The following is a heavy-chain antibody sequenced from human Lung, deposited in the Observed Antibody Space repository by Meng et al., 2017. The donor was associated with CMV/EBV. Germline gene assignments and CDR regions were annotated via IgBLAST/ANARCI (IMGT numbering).Heavy chain of an antibody. V-gene: IGHV3-7*03. CDR3: VRTLSGSENF. CDR2: INPDGSEK. CDR1: GFTTNSHW. Sequence: GESLKISCAASGFTTNSHWMNWVRQAPGKGLEWVANINPDGSEKCHVDSVKGRFTISRDSAKNSVFLQMNSLRDDDTAVYYCVRTLSGSENFWGQGTLVTVSS. D-gene: IGHD1-26*01. J-gene: IGHJ4*02.